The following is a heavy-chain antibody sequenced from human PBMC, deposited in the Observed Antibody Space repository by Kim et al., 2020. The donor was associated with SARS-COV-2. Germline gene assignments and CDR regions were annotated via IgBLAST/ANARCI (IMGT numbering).Heavy chain of an antibody. CDR3: AGLWFRELFPGYYYMDV. CDR1: GGTFSSYA. Sequence: SVKVSCKASGGTFSSYAISWVRQAPGQGLEWMGGIIPIFGTANYAQKFRGRVTITADESTSTAYMELSSLRSEDTAVYYCAGLWFRELFPGYYYMDVWG. J-gene: IGHJ6*03. D-gene: IGHD3-10*01. V-gene: IGHV1-69*13. CDR2: IIPIFGTA.